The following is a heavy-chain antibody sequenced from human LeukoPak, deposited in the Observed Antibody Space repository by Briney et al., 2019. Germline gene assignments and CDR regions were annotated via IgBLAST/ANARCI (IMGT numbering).Heavy chain of an antibody. J-gene: IGHJ5*02. CDR3: ARGTSDFRCDWFDL. Sequence: TSETLSLTCTVSGDSISSYYWTWIRQPAGKGLEWIGHIYTSGDSNYNPSLKSRMTMSIDTSKNRFSLNINSVPAADTAVYYCARGTSDFRCDWFDLWGQGILVTVSS. CDR2: IYTSGDS. CDR1: GDSISSYY. D-gene: IGHD2/OR15-2a*01. V-gene: IGHV4-4*07.